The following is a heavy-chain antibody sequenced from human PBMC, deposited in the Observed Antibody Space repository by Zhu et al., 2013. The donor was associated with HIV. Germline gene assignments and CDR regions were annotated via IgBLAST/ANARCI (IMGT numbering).Heavy chain of an antibody. V-gene: IGHV1-18*01. D-gene: IGHD6-19*01. J-gene: IGHJ6*02. CDR1: GYTFTSYG. CDR2: ISAYNGNT. Sequence: QVQLVQSGAEVKKPGASVKVSCKASGYTFTSYGISWVRQAPGQGLEWMGWISAYNGNTNYAQKLQGRVTMTTDTSTSTAYMELRSLRSDDTAVYYCARDQGYSSGWYDYYYYYGMDVWGQGTTVTVSS. CDR3: ARDQGYSSGWYDYYYYYGMDV.